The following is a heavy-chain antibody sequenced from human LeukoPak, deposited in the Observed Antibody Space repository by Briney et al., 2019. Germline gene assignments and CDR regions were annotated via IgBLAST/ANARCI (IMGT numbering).Heavy chain of an antibody. D-gene: IGHD2-21*02. CDR1: GFTFSSYW. V-gene: IGHV3-7*05. CDR2: IKQDGSEK. CDR3: GRVGVYCGGDCYTSLDY. Sequence: PGGSLRLSCAASGFTFSSYWMSWVRQAPGKGLEWVANIKQDGSEKYYVDSVKGRFTISRDNAKNSLYLQMNSLRAEDTAVYYCGRVGVYCGGDCYTSLDYWGQGTLVTVSS. J-gene: IGHJ4*02.